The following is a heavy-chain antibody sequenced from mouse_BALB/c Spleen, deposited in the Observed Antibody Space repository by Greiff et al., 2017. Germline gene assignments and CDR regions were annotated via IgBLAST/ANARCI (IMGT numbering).Heavy chain of an antibody. V-gene: IGHV1S22*01. D-gene: IGHD2-14*01. CDR1: GYTFTSYW. CDR3: TIVRAWFAY. CDR2: IYPGSGST. Sequence: LQQPGSELVRPGASVKLSCKASGYTFTSYWMHWVKQRPGQGLEWIGNIYPGSGSTNYDEKFKSKATLTVDTSSSTAYMQLSSLTSEDSAVYYCTIVRAWFAYWGQGTLVTVSA. J-gene: IGHJ3*01.